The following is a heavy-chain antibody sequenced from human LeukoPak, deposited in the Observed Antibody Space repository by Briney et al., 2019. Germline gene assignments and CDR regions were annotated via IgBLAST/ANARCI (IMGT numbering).Heavy chain of an antibody. V-gene: IGHV4-59*08. CDR2: THHSGNT. D-gene: IGHD6-19*01. CDR1: GDSVSGYY. CDR3: ARHRYSSGWYDC. Sequence: SETLSLTCIVSGDSVSGYYWNWIRQPPGKGLEWIGYTHHSGNTLYNPSLKSRVTISVDTSKNQFSLKLSSVTAADTAVYYCARHRYSSGWYDCWGQGTLVTVSS. J-gene: IGHJ5*01.